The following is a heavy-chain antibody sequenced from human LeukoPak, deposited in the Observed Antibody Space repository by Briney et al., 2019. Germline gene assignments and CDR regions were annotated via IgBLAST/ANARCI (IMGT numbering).Heavy chain of an antibody. CDR1: GGSISRGAYY. Sequence: SQPLSLTCTVSGGSISRGAYYWSWIRQHPEKGLEWIGYIYYSGTTYYNPSFQSRVIISSDTAKNQFSLKLSSVTAADTAVYFCARRWLQAGYFDFWGRGTLVTVSS. J-gene: IGHJ2*01. V-gene: IGHV4-31*03. CDR2: IYYSGTT. CDR3: ARRWLQAGYFDF. D-gene: IGHD5-24*01.